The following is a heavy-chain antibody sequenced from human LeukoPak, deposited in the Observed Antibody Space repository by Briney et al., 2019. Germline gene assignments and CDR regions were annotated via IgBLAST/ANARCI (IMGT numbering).Heavy chain of an antibody. Sequence: SETLSLTCTVSGDSFSAYYWSWVRQPPGRGLEWIGYIYSSGNTNYNPSLKSRVTISVGTSKKQHSLKLTSVTAADTAVYYCAIHTNVDISSFMDVWGKGTTVTVSS. V-gene: IGHV4-4*09. CDR3: AIHTNVDISSFMDV. D-gene: IGHD2-8*01. CDR2: IYSSGNT. J-gene: IGHJ6*03. CDR1: GDSFSAYY.